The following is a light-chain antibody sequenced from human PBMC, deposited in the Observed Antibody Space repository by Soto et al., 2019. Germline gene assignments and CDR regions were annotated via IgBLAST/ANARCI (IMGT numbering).Light chain of an antibody. CDR1: SSDVGGHKY. Sequence: QSALTQPASVSGSPGQSITISCTGTSSDVGGHKYVSWYQHHPGKAPKLMIYEVSNRPSGVSDRLSGSKSGNTASLTISGLLAEDEADYYCSSYTSSSSLVFGGGTKVTVL. V-gene: IGLV2-14*01. CDR3: SSYTSSSSLV. J-gene: IGLJ2*01. CDR2: EVS.